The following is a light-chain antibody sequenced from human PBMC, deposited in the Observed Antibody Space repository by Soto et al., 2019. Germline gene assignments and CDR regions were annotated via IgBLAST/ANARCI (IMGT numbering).Light chain of an antibody. CDR2: DDS. Sequence: SYELTQPPSVSVAPGQTARITCGGNKSGSKNVHWYQEKPGQAPVLVVYDDSDRPSGIPERFSGSTSEKTATLIISRVEAGDEADYYCQVWDGSSDHYVFGTGTKVTVL. CDR1: KSGSKN. J-gene: IGLJ1*01. CDR3: QVWDGSSDHYV. V-gene: IGLV3-21*02.